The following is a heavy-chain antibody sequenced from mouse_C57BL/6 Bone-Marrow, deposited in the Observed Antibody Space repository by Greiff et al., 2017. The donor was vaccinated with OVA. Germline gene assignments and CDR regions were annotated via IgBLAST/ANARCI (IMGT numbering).Heavy chain of an antibody. CDR2: ISSGSSTI. CDR1: GFTFSDYG. V-gene: IGHV5-17*01. D-gene: IGHD1-1*01. CDR3: AREDYYGWFAD. J-gene: IGHJ3*01. Sequence: DVKLVESGGGLVKPGGSLKLSCAASGFTFSDYGMHWVRQAPEKGLEWVAYISSGSSTIYYADTVKGRFTISRDNAKITLLLQMTSLRSEDAAMYYCAREDYYGWFADWGQGTLVNVSA.